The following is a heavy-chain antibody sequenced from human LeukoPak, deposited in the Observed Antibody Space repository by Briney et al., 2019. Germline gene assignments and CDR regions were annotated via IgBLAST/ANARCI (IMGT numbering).Heavy chain of an antibody. Sequence: GGSLRLSCAASGFSFSSYAMSWVRQAPGKGLEWVSSISGSGDNTYYAESVKGRFTISRDNSQNTLFVQMNSLRAEDTAVFYCAKRSGYTTGWFFDFWGQGTLVTVSS. CDR1: GFSFSSYA. J-gene: IGHJ4*02. V-gene: IGHV3-23*01. D-gene: IGHD6-19*01. CDR2: ISGSGDNT. CDR3: AKRSGYTTGWFFDF.